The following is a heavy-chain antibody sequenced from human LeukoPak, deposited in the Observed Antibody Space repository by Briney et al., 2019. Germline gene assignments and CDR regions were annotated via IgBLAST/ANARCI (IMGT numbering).Heavy chain of an antibody. D-gene: IGHD3-3*01. CDR3: ASPSYDFWSGQILLDYYYYMDV. CDR1: GGTFSGYA. Sequence: SVKVSCKSSGGTFSGYAISWVRQAPGQGLAWMGGIIPIFGTANYAQKFQGRVTITTDESTSTAYMELSSLRSEDTAVYYCASPSYDFWSGQILLDYYYYMDVWGKGTTVTVSS. CDR2: IIPIFGTA. V-gene: IGHV1-69*05. J-gene: IGHJ6*03.